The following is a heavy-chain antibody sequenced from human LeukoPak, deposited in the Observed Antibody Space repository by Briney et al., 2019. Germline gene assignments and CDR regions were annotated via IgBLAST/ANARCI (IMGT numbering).Heavy chain of an antibody. J-gene: IGHJ6*02. CDR3: ARDSGNFHYDMDV. D-gene: IGHD3-10*01. V-gene: IGHV1-46*02. CDR2: KFSHDGTT. CDR1: GYSFNSHH. Sequence: ASVKVSCKTSGYSFNSHHVHWVRQAPGQGLEWMGVKFSHDGTTSYTRNFQGRLTMTRDTSTSTVYMELSSPRSEDTAVYYCARDSGNFHYDMDVWGQGTTVIVSS.